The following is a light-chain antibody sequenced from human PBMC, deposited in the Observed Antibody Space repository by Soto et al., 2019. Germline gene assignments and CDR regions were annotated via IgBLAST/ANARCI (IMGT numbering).Light chain of an antibody. J-gene: IGKJ3*01. CDR1: AAIGMY. CDR3: LQKYFYPFT. CDR2: DAS. Sequence: DIQLTQSPSFLSASVGDRVTITCRASAAIGMYLAWYQQKAGKPPKLLVYDASTVQDGVPSRFTGSGSGTEFSLVISRLQPEDFATYYCLQKYFYPFTFGPGTKVDIK. V-gene: IGKV1-9*01.